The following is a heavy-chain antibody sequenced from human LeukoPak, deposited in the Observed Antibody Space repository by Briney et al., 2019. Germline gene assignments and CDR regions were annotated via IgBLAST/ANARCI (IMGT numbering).Heavy chain of an antibody. V-gene: IGHV4-59*12. Sequence: SETLSLTCTVSGGSISSYYWSWIRQPPGKGLEWIGYIYYSGSTNYNPSLKSRVTISVDTSKNQFSLKLSSVTAADTAVYYCARGLGYWGQGTLVTVSS. CDR3: ARGLGY. D-gene: IGHD3-9*01. J-gene: IGHJ4*02. CDR1: GGSISSYY. CDR2: IYYSGST.